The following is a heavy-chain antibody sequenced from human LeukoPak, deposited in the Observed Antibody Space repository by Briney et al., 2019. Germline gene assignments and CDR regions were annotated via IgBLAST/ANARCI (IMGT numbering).Heavy chain of an antibody. CDR3: TRVETQTYSFDY. D-gene: IGHD2-21*01. CDR1: GFTFGDYC. Sequence: GGSLRLSCTASGFTFGDYCMNWVRQAPGKGLEWVGFIRTKAYGGTTEYAASVKGRFTISRDDSKSIAYLQMNSLQTEDTAVYYCTRVETQTYSFDYWGQGTQVTVSS. J-gene: IGHJ4*02. V-gene: IGHV3-49*04. CDR2: IRTKAYGGTT.